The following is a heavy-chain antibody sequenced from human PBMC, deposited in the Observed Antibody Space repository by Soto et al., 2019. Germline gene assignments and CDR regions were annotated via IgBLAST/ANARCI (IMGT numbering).Heavy chain of an antibody. J-gene: IGHJ4*02. V-gene: IGHV3-33*01. D-gene: IGHD3-22*01. CDR3: ARASYDSSGYYYGSCDY. CDR2: IWYDGSNK. CDR1: GFTFSSYG. Sequence: GGSLRLSCAASGFTFSSYGMHWVRQAPGKGLEWVAVIWYDGSNKYYADSVKGRFTISRDNSKNTLYLQMNSLRAEDTAVYYCARASYDSSGYYYGSCDYWGRGTLVTVSS.